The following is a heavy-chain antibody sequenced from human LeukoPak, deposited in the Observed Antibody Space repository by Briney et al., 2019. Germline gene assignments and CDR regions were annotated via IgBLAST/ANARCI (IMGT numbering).Heavy chain of an antibody. Sequence: LRLSCAASGFTFSGYDMSWVRQAPGKGLEWIGYIYYSGSTYYNPSLKSRVTISVDTSKNQFSLKLSSVTAADTAVYYCARHPSYYDRIDYWGQGTLVTVSS. CDR1: GFTFSGYD. CDR2: IYYSGST. V-gene: IGHV4-31*02. CDR3: ARHPSYYDRIDY. J-gene: IGHJ4*02. D-gene: IGHD3-22*01.